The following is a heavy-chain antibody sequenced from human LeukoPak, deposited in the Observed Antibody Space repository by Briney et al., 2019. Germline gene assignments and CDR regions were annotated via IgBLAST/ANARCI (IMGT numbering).Heavy chain of an antibody. Sequence: PSETLSLTCTVSGGSISSYCWSWIRQPPGKGLEWIGYIYYSGSTNYNPSLKSRVTISVDTSKNQFSLKLSSVTAADTAVYYCARGPTHYYDLTRHAFDIWGQGTMVTVSS. J-gene: IGHJ3*02. CDR2: IYYSGST. V-gene: IGHV4-59*01. D-gene: IGHD3-22*01. CDR1: GGSISSYC. CDR3: ARGPTHYYDLTRHAFDI.